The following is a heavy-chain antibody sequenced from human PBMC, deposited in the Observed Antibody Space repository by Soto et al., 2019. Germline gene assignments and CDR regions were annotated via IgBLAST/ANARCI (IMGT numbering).Heavy chain of an antibody. CDR3: ARIRNIAARPIFDY. Sequence: SGPTLVNPTQTLTLTCAFSGFSLSTSGMCVSWIRQPPGKALEWLGRIDWDDDKYYTTSLKTRLTISKDTSKNQVVLTLTNMDPMDTATYYCARIRNIAARPIFDYWGQGTLVTVSS. V-gene: IGHV2-70*11. CDR2: IDWDDDK. J-gene: IGHJ4*02. CDR1: GFSLSTSGMC. D-gene: IGHD6-6*01.